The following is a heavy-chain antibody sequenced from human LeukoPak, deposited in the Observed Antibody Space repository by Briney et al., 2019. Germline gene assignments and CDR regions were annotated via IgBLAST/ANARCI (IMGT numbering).Heavy chain of an antibody. CDR2: IRYGSNK. CDR3: AKDPRDHSYGWSWRYFDY. Sequence: GGTLRFSCAASGFTFSSYGMSWVRQAPGKGLEWVAFIRYGSNKYYADSVKGRFTISRDNSKNTLYLQMNSLRAEDTAVYYCAKDPRDHSYGWSWRYFDYWGQGTLVTVSS. CDR1: GFTFSSYG. V-gene: IGHV3-30*02. J-gene: IGHJ4*02. D-gene: IGHD5-18*01.